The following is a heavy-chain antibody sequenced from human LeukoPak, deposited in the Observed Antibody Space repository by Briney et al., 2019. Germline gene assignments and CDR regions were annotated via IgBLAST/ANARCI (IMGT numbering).Heavy chain of an antibody. CDR1: GFTFRSYA. D-gene: IGHD3-16*02. J-gene: IGHJ3*02. CDR3: ARERQSVTPGDAFDI. CDR2: IGGSDGKT. V-gene: IGHV3-23*01. Sequence: PGGSLRLSCAASGFTFRSYAMSWVRQAPGNGLEWVSAIGGSDGKTYYADSVKGRFTISRDNSKNTLYLQMNSLRAEDTAVYYCARERQSVTPGDAFDIWGQGTMVTVSS.